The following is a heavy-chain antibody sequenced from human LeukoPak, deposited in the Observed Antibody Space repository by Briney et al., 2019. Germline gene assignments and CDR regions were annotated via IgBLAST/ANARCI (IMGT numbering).Heavy chain of an antibody. Sequence: PGGSLRLSCTTSGFTFSDYAMSWFRQAPGKGLEWVGFIRSKAYGGTTEYAASVKGRFTISRDDSKSIAYLQMNSLKTEDTAVYYCTRENRYLDYWGQGTLVTVSS. CDR2: IRSKAYGGTT. CDR1: GFTFSDYA. V-gene: IGHV3-49*03. CDR3: TRENRYLDY. J-gene: IGHJ4*02.